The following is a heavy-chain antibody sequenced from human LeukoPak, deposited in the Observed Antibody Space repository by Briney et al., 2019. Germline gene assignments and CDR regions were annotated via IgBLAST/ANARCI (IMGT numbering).Heavy chain of an antibody. V-gene: IGHV3-9*01. Sequence: GGSLRLSCAASGFTFDDYAMHWVRQAPGKGLEWVPGISWNSGSIGYADSVKGRFTISRDNAKNSLYLQMNSLRAEDTALYYCAKALSVAVPGYFDYWGQGTLVTVSS. CDR1: GFTFDDYA. J-gene: IGHJ4*02. CDR2: ISWNSGSI. D-gene: IGHD2-21*01. CDR3: AKALSVAVPGYFDY.